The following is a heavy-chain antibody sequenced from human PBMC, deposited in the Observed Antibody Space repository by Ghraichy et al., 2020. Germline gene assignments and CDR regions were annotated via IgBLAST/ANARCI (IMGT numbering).Heavy chain of an antibody. V-gene: IGHV3-48*02. CDR1: GFTFSSYS. J-gene: IGHJ4*02. D-gene: IGHD3-16*01. CDR2: ISSSSSTI. CDR3: ARGALYVVALYYFDY. Sequence: GGSLRLSCAASGFTFSSYSMNWVRQAPGKGLEWVSYISSSSSTIYYADSVKGRFTISRDNAKNSLYLQMNSLRDEDTAVYYCARGALYVVALYYFDYWGQGTLVTVSS.